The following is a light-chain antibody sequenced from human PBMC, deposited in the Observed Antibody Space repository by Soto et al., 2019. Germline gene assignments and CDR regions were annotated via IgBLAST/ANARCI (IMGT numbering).Light chain of an antibody. CDR1: SSNIGAGYD. CDR3: QSDDSSLIGSVV. CDR2: GNS. Sequence: QSVLTQPPSVSGAPGQRVTISCTGSSSNIGAGYDVHWYQQLPGTAPKLLIYGNSNRPSGVPDRFSGSKSGTSASLAITGLQAEDEADYYCQSDDSSLIGSVVFGGGTKLTVL. V-gene: IGLV1-40*01. J-gene: IGLJ2*01.